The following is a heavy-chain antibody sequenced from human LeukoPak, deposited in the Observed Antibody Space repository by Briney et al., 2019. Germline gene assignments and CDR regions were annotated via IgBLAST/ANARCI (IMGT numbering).Heavy chain of an antibody. CDR2: IYYSGST. J-gene: IGHJ4*02. Sequence: SETLSLTCTVSGGSISSYYWSWIRQPPGKGLEWIGYIYYSGSTNYNPSLKSRVTISVDTSKNQFSLKLSSVTAADTAVYYCARVSYDSSGYYYGVFDYWGQGTLVTVSS. CDR1: GGSISSYY. D-gene: IGHD3-22*01. CDR3: ARVSYDSSGYYYGVFDY. V-gene: IGHV4-59*01.